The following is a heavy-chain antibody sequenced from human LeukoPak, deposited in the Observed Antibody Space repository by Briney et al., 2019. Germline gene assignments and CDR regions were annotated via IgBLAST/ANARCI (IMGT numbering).Heavy chain of an antibody. Sequence: SETLSLTCAVYGGSFSSYYWSWIRQPPGKGLEWIGEINHSGGTNYNPSLKSRVTISVDTSKNQFSLKLRSVTAEDPAVYYCARHQEVVATTFDYWGKGTLVTVSS. CDR2: INHSGGT. V-gene: IGHV4-34*01. CDR3: ARHQEVVATTFDY. CDR1: GGSFSSYY. D-gene: IGHD2-15*01. J-gene: IGHJ4*02.